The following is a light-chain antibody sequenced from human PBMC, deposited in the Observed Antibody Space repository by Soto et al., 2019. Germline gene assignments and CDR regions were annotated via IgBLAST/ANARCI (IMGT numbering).Light chain of an antibody. Sequence: EIVMTQSPATLSASPWERATLSCRASQSVSNNLAWYHQKPGQAPRLLIYGASTRATGIPARFSGSGSGTEFTLTISSLQPEDFAVYYCQQYNNWWTFGQGTKVEIK. CDR1: QSVSNN. CDR3: QQYNNWWT. V-gene: IGKV3-15*01. J-gene: IGKJ1*01. CDR2: GAS.